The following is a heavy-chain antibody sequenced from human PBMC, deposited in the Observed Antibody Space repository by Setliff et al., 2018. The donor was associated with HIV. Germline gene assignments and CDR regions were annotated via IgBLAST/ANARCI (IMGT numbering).Heavy chain of an antibody. D-gene: IGHD3-10*01. V-gene: IGHV4-34*01. Sequence: SETLSLTCAVYGGSFSDNYWSWIRQSPGKGLEWIGEINHSGSTNYNPSLKSRVTISVDTSKNQFSLKLNSVTAADTAVYYCARTYGSGSYGPDYWGQGTLVTVSS. CDR3: ARTYGSGSYGPDY. CDR2: INHSGST. J-gene: IGHJ4*02. CDR1: GGSFSDNY.